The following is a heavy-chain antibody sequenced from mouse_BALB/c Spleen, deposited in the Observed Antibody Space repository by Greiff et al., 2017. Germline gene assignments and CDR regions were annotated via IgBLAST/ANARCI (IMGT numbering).Heavy chain of an antibody. CDR3: TRDGYYLFDY. CDR2: INPSNGGT. V-gene: IGHV1S81*02. Sequence: QVQLQQSGAELVKPGASVKLSCKASGYTFTSYYMYWVKQRPGQGLEWIGEINPSNGGTNFNEKFKSKATLTVDKSSSTAYMQLSSLTSEDSAVYYFTRDGYYLFDYWGQGTTLTVSS. CDR1: GYTFTSYY. J-gene: IGHJ2*01. D-gene: IGHD2-3*01.